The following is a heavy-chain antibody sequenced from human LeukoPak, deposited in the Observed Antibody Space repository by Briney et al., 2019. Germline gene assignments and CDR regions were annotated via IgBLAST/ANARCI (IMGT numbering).Heavy chain of an antibody. CDR1: GGSISSYY. Sequence: SETLSLTCTVSGGSISSYYWSWIRQPPGKGLEWIGYIYYSGSINYNPSLKSRVTISVDTSKNQFSLKLSSVTAADTAVYYCARVLLGELVLFDYWGQGALVTVSS. CDR2: IYYSGSI. D-gene: IGHD1-26*01. CDR3: ARVLLGELVLFDY. J-gene: IGHJ4*02. V-gene: IGHV4-59*01.